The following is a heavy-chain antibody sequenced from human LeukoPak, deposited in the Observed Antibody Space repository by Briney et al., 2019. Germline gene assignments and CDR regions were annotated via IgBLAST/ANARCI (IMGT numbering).Heavy chain of an antibody. Sequence: GASVKVSCKASGYTFTSYDISWVRQAPGQGLEWMGWISAYNGNTNYAQKLQGRVTMTTDTSTSTAYMELRSLRSDDTAVYYCARGNYDSSGYYFHFDYWGQGTLVTVSS. D-gene: IGHD3-22*01. CDR2: ISAYNGNT. J-gene: IGHJ4*02. CDR3: ARGNYDSSGYYFHFDY. CDR1: GYTFTSYD. V-gene: IGHV1-18*01.